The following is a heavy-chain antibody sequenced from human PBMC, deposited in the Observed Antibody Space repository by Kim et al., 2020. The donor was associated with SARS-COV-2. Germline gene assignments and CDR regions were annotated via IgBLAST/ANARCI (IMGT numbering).Heavy chain of an antibody. Sequence: GESLKISCKGSGYSFTSYWISWVRQMSGKGLEWMGRIDPSDSYTNYSPSFQGHVTISADKSISTAYLQWSSLKASDTAMYYCARHLLWFGELPGGVNWFDPWGQGTLVTVSS. CDR3: ARHLLWFGELPGGVNWFDP. CDR2: IDPSDSYT. V-gene: IGHV5-10-1*01. J-gene: IGHJ5*02. CDR1: GYSFTSYW. D-gene: IGHD3-10*01.